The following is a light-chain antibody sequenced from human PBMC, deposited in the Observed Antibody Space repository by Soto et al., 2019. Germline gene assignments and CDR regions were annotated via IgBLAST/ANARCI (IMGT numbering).Light chain of an antibody. CDR3: QTVDKWPP. J-gene: IGKJ5*01. CDR2: GAS. Sequence: EIVMAQSPDTLSVSPGERATLSCRASQSVGNNLAWYQQKPGQAPRILIYGASTRATGVPARFGGSGSGTDFPTTSSSQQSDVLAVYFYQTVDKWPPFGGGTRLDIK. V-gene: IGKV3-15*01. CDR1: QSVGNN.